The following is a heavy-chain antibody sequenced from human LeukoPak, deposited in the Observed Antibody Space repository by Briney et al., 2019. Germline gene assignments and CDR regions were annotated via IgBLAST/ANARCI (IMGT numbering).Heavy chain of an antibody. V-gene: IGHV4-59*08. CDR1: GGSISSYY. CDR2: IYYSGST. J-gene: IGHJ4*02. Sequence: DPSETLSLTCTVSGGSISSYYWSWIRQPPGKGLEWIGYIYYSGSTNYNPSLRSRVTISVDTSKNQFSLKLSSVTAADTAVYYCARGGNYGDYDGYFDYWGQGTVVTVSS. D-gene: IGHD4-17*01. CDR3: ARGGNYGDYDGYFDY.